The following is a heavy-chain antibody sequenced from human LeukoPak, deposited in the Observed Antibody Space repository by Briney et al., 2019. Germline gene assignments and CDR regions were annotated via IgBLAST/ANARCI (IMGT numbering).Heavy chain of an antibody. CDR2: INYSGSA. J-gene: IGHJ4*02. CDR1: GGSISSSCYY. V-gene: IGHV4-39*07. Sequence: SETLSLTCTVSGGSISSSCYYWSWIRQSPGKGLEWIGKINYSGSANYNPSLKSRVTISVDMSKNQFSLKLSSVTAADTAVYYCARLIYYDSSGYLDYWGQGSLVTVSS. D-gene: IGHD3-22*01. CDR3: ARLIYYDSSGYLDY.